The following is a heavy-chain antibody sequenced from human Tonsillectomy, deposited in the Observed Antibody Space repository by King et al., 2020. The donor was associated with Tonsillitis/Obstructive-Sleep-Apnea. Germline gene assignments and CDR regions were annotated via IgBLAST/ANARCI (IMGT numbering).Heavy chain of an antibody. D-gene: IGHD3-9*01. J-gene: IGHJ4*02. CDR1: GGSISSYY. V-gene: IGHV4-59*01. Sequence: VQLQESGPGLVKPSETLSLTCTVSGGSISSYYWSWLRQPPGKGLEWIGYIYYSGSTNYNPSLKSRVTISVDTSKNQFSLKLSSVTAADTAVYYCAAILTGYYNVISFWGQGTLVTVSS. CDR2: IYYSGST. CDR3: AAILTGYYNVISF.